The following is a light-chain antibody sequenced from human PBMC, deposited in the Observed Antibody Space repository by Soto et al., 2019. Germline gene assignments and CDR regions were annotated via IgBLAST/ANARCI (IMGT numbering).Light chain of an antibody. V-gene: IGKV1-5*03. Sequence: DIQMTQFPSTLSASVGDRVTLTCRASQSISSWLAWYQQKPGKAPKLLIYKASNLESGLPSRFTGSGSGTEFTLTISSLQSDDFATYYCQQYSTYPITFGQGTRLEI. J-gene: IGKJ5*01. CDR3: QQYSTYPIT. CDR1: QSISSW. CDR2: KAS.